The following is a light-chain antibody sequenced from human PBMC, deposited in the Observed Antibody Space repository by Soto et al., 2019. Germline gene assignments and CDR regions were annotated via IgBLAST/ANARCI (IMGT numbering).Light chain of an antibody. CDR3: GTWDSSLSAVV. V-gene: IGLV1-51*02. CDR2: EDN. Sequence: QAVVTQPPSVSAAPGQTVTISCSGSSSNIGSYYVSWYQQLPGTAPKLIIYEDNKRPSGIRDRFSGSKSGTSATLGITGLQTGDEADYYCGTWDSSLSAVVFGGGTQLTVL. CDR1: SSNIGSYY. J-gene: IGLJ2*01.